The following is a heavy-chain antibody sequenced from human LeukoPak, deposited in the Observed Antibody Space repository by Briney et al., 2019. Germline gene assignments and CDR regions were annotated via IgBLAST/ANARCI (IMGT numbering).Heavy chain of an antibody. CDR1: GITFNNSW. J-gene: IGHJ4*02. V-gene: IGHV3-15*01. D-gene: IGHD1-26*01. CDR3: TTHTGTYYEIDY. CDR2: IRDKTEAEPT. Sequence: GGSLRLSCVASGITFNNSWMNWVRQVPGKGLEWVGRIRDKTEAEPTDYAAPVKGRFTISRDDTGTTLYLQMNSLKTEDTAVYYCTTHTGTYYEIDYWGQGTLVTVSS.